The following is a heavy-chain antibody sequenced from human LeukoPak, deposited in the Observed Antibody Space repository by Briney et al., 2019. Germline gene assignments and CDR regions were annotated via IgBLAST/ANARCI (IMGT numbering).Heavy chain of an antibody. D-gene: IGHD3-16*01. J-gene: IGHJ5*02. CDR1: GGSIISSSYY. CDR3: VRGLGRFDP. CDR2: IYYSGST. Sequence: SETLSLTCTVSGGSIISSSYYWGWIRQPPGKGLEWIGSIYYSGSTNYNPSLKSRVTISVDTSKNQFSLKLSSVTAADTAVYYCVRGLGRFDPWGQGTLVTVSS. V-gene: IGHV4-39*07.